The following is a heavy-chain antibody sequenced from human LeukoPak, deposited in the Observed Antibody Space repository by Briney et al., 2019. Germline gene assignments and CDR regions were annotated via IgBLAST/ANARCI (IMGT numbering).Heavy chain of an antibody. J-gene: IGHJ5*02. CDR2: INPNSGGT. D-gene: IGHD1-1*01. V-gene: IGHV1-2*02. Sequence: VASVKVSCKASGYTFTGYYMHWVQQAPDRGLGGMGWINPNSGGTNYAQKFQGRVTMTRDTSISTAYMELSRLRSDDTAVYYCARDIGNLTNWFDPWGQGTLVTVSS. CDR1: GYTFTGYY. CDR3: ARDIGNLTNWFDP.